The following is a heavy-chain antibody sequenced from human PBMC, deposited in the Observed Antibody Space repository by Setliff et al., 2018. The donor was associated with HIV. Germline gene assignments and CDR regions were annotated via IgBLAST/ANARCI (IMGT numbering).Heavy chain of an antibody. CDR3: TTKGRDVYTLEAPG. CDR2: IKSKTDGGTT. J-gene: IGHJ4*02. Sequence: GGSLRLSCATSGFTFNDAWMNWVRQAPGKGLEWVGGIKSKTDGGTTDYAAPVKGRFTISRDDLKNMLYLQMNSLETEDTAVYYCTTKGRDVYTLEAPGWGQGTLVTVSS. CDR1: GFTFNDAW. V-gene: IGHV3-15*01. D-gene: IGHD2-15*01.